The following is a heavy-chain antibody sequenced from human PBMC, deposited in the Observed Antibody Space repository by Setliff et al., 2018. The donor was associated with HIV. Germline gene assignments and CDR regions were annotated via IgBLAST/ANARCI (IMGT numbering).Heavy chain of an antibody. D-gene: IGHD2-21*01. CDR2: IYYAGAT. J-gene: IGHJ1*01. CDR3: AGSPVVRGIEYFQQ. V-gene: IGHV4-59*08. CDR1: RGSISAYY. Sequence: SETLSLTCTVSRGSISAYYWSWIRQPPGGTLEWIGYIYYAGATNYNPSLKSRVTISIDTSKNQFSLKPKSLTAADTALYYCAGSPVVRGIEYFQQWGQGTLVTVSS.